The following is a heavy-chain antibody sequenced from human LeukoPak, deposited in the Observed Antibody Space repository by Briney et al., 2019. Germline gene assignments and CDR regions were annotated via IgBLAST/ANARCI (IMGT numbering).Heavy chain of an antibody. Sequence: PSETLSLTCTVSGGSISSYYWSWIRQPPGKGLEWIGYIYYSGSTNYNPSLKSRVTISVDTSKNQFSLKLSSVTAADTAVYHCARGYDFWSGYEAFDIWGQGTMVTVSS. V-gene: IGHV4-59*01. J-gene: IGHJ3*02. D-gene: IGHD3-3*01. CDR1: GGSISSYY. CDR3: ARGYDFWSGYEAFDI. CDR2: IYYSGST.